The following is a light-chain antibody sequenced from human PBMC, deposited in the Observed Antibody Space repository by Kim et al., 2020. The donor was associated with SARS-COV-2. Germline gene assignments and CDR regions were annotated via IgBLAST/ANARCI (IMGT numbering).Light chain of an antibody. CDR3: QQYHSYSLT. CDR2: RAS. Sequence: TSVGDRVTITCRASQSISSWLAWYQQKPGKAPKILIYRASTVQGGVPSRFSGSGSGTEFTLTISSLQPDDVATYYCQQYHSYSLTFGGGTKVEIK. CDR1: QSISSW. V-gene: IGKV1-5*03. J-gene: IGKJ4*01.